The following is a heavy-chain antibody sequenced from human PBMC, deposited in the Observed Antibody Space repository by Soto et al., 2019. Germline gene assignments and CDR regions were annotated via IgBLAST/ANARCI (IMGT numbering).Heavy chain of an antibody. CDR2: ISYDGSNK. CDR3: ARIDFWSGMDV. CDR1: GFTFSHYG. D-gene: IGHD3-3*01. V-gene: IGHV3-30*03. J-gene: IGHJ6*02. Sequence: QVPLVESGGGVVQPGRSLRLSCAASGFTFSHYGIHWVRQAPGKGLEWLAVISYDGSNKHYADSVKGRFTVSRDNAKNTLHLQMNSLRADDTAVYYCARIDFWSGMDVWGQGTTVTVSS.